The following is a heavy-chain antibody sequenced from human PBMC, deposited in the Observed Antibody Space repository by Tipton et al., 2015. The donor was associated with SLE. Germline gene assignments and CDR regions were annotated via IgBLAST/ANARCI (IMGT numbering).Heavy chain of an antibody. CDR3: ARDPGGNCGRNCPDYFDY. CDR1: GFTFSDYY. V-gene: IGHV3-11*01. D-gene: IGHD2-21*02. CDR2: ISSTGSTI. Sequence: SLRLSCVASGFTFSDYYMSWIRQAPGKGLEWVSYISSTGSTIYYADSMKGRFTISRDNARNSLYLQMNSLRVEDTAVYYCARDPGGNCGRNCPDYFDYWGQGALVTVSS. J-gene: IGHJ4*02.